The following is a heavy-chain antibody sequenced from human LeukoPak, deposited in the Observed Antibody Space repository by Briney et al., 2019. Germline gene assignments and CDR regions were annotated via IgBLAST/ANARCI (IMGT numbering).Heavy chain of an antibody. V-gene: IGHV5-51*03. CDR3: ARETFGGTAFDM. D-gene: IGHD3-10*01. Sequence: GASLQISCKGSGFGFPNYWIGWVRQMRGQGREWMGIIDPEDSDTRYSPSFQGHVTMSADTSIMTAYLHWSSLKASGTAMYYCARETFGGTAFDMWGEGTMVTVSS. CDR2: IDPEDSDT. CDR1: GFGFPNYW. J-gene: IGHJ3*02.